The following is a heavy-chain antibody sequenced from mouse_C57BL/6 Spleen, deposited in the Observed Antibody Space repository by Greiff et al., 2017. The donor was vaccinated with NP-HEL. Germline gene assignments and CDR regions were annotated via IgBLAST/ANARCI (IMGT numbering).Heavy chain of an antibody. CDR1: GFTFSSYA. Sequence: EVKVEESGGGLVKPGGSLKLSCAASGFTFSSYAMSWVRQTPEKRLEWVATISPGGSYTYYTDNVKGRFTISRDNATNTLYLQMSQVNAEDTAVYYCARDGGYYAVAYWGQGTTVTVAA. D-gene: IGHD1-1*01. J-gene: IGHJ3*01. V-gene: IGHV5-4*01. CDR2: ISPGGSYT. CDR3: ARDGGYYAVAY.